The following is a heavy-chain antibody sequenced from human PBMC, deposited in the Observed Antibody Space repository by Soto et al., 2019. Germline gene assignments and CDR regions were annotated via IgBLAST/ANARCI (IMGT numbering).Heavy chain of an antibody. CDR1: GGSITSSY. CDR3: ARGEDAFFYYGLVV. Sequence: SETLSLTCTVSGGSITSSYWSWIRRPPGKGLEWIAYIYDTGISGYTPSTSYNPSLKSRVTMSVDTSKSQFSLKLTSVTAADTAVYYCARGEDAFFYYGLVVLCQGITVTVSS. J-gene: IGHJ6*02. CDR2: IYDTGISGYTPST. V-gene: IGHV4-59*01.